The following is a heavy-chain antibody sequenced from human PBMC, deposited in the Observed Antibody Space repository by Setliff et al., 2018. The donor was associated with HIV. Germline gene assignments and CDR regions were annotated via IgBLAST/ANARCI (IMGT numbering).Heavy chain of an antibody. J-gene: IGHJ4*02. CDR2: ISGSRGST. CDR3: VTDGPGTHGPADY. Sequence: GGSLRLSCAASGFTFSSYSMNWVRQAPGKGLEWVSAISGSRGSTFYADSVKGRFTISRDNSKNTVYLKMDSLRAADTAVYYCVTDGPGTHGPADYWGQGTLVTVSS. V-gene: IGHV3-23*01. CDR1: GFTFSSYS.